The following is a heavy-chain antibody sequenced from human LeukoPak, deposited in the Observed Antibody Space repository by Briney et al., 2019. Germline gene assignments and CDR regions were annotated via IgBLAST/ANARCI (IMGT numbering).Heavy chain of an antibody. CDR1: GFTFSGYG. Sequence: PGRSLRLSCAASGFTFSGYGMHWVRQAPGKGLEWVAIISYDGSNTYYADSVQGRFSISRDNSKSTLYLQTNSLRTEDTAVYYCARRIDDYFDYWGQGTLVTVSS. D-gene: IGHD2-15*01. J-gene: IGHJ4*02. CDR2: ISYDGSNT. CDR3: ARRIDDYFDY. V-gene: IGHV3-30*03.